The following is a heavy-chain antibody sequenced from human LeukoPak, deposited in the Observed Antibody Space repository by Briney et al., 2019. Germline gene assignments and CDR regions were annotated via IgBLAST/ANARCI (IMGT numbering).Heavy chain of an antibody. J-gene: IGHJ4*02. CDR1: GFTVSRKY. CDR2: IYTCCST. Sequence: GGSLRLSCAASGFTVSRKYMNWVRQAPGKGLEWVSVIYTCCSTYYADSVKGRFTISRDNSKNTLYLQMNSLRAEDTAVYYCAKERPTRRYCSGGSCYSRYFDYWGQGTLVTVSS. D-gene: IGHD2-15*01. V-gene: IGHV3-66*01. CDR3: AKERPTRRYCSGGSCYSRYFDY.